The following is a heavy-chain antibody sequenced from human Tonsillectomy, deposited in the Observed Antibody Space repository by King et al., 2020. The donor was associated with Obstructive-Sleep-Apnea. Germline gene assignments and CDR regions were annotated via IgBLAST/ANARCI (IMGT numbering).Heavy chain of an antibody. CDR1: GGTFSSYA. J-gene: IGHJ4*02. V-gene: IGHV1-69*01. CDR2: IIPIFGTA. CDR3: ARGAPTYYYDSSGYYYGY. D-gene: IGHD3-22*01. Sequence: QVQLVESGAEVKKPGSSVKVSCKASGGTFSSYAISWVRQAPGQGLECMGGIIPIFGTANYAQKFQGRVTITADESTSTAYMELSTLRSEDTAVYYCARGAPTYYYDSSGYYYGYWGQGTLVTVSS.